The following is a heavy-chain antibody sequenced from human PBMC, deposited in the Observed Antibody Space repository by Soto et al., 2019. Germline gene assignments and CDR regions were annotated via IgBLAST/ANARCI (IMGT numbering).Heavy chain of an antibody. Sequence: ASVKVSCKASGYSFTSYGSSWVRQAPRQGLEWMGWISAYNGNTNYAQKLQGRVTMTTDTSTSTAYMELRSLRSDDTAVYYCARMAGYDFWSGYYLNRYFDYWGQGTLVTVSS. CDR3: ARMAGYDFWSGYYLNRYFDY. CDR2: ISAYNGNT. V-gene: IGHV1-18*01. D-gene: IGHD3-3*01. CDR1: GYSFTSYG. J-gene: IGHJ4*02.